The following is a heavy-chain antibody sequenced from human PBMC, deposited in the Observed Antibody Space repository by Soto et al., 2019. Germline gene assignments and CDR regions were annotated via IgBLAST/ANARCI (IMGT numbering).Heavy chain of an antibody. CDR1: GFTFSSYG. CDR2: ISYDGSNK. D-gene: IGHD3-16*01. CDR3: AKGRLRGGSPEFDY. J-gene: IGHJ4*02. V-gene: IGHV3-30*18. Sequence: HPGGSLRLSCAASGFTFSSYGMHWVRQAPGKGLEWVAVISYDGSNKYYADSVKGRFTISRDNSKNTLYLQMNSLRAEDTAVYYCAKGRLRGGSPEFDYWGQGTLVTVSS.